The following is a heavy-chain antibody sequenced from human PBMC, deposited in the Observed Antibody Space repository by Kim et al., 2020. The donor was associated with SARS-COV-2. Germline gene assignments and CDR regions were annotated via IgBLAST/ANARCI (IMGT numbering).Heavy chain of an antibody. D-gene: IGHD3-10*01. CDR3: ARSFSRSMVRGVTIWNY. Sequence: SETLSLTCAVYGGSFSGYYWSWIRQPPGKGLEWIGEINHSGSTNYNPSLKSRVTISVDTSKNQFSLKLSSVTAADTAVYYCARSFSRSMVRGVTIWNYWGQGTLVTVSS. J-gene: IGHJ4*02. CDR1: GGSFSGYY. V-gene: IGHV4-34*01. CDR2: INHSGST.